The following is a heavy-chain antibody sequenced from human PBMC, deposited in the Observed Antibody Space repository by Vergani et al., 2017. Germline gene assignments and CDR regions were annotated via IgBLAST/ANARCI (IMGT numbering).Heavy chain of an antibody. V-gene: IGHV3-74*03. J-gene: IGHJ5*01. D-gene: IGHD3-9*01. CDR3: ARARCIETCYMSNWLDS. CDR2: IKSDGSIT. CDR1: GFSFNSYW. Sequence: DVHLAESGGGFFQPGGSLRLSCSASGFSFNSYWMHWVRQVPGKGLLWVSRIKSDGSITAYADSVKGRFTISRDNAQNTLYLQMNSLRVEDTGVYYCARARCIETCYMSNWLDSWGQGTLVTASS.